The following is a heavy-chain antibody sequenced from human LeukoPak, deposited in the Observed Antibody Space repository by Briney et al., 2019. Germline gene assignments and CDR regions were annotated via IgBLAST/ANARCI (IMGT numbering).Heavy chain of an antibody. CDR2: ISGSGGST. CDR3: AKDQIVGATTPFDY. V-gene: IGHV3-23*01. CDR1: GVTFSSYA. Sequence: GESLRLSRAASGVTFSSYAMSWVRQPPGKGLEWVSAISGSGGSTYYAASVKGRFTISRDNSKNTLYLKMNSLRTEDTAVYYCAKDQIVGATTPFDYWGQGTLVTVSS. J-gene: IGHJ4*02. D-gene: IGHD1-26*01.